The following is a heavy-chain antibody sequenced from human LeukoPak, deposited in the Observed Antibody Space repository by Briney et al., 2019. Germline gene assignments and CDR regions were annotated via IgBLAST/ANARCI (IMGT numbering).Heavy chain of an antibody. Sequence: GGSLRLSCAASGFTVSSNYMSWVRQAPGKGLEWVSVIYSGGSTYYADSVKGRFTISRDNSKNTLYLQMNSLRAEDTAVYYCAREYYYGSGSYYKGNWFDPWGQGTLVTVSS. V-gene: IGHV3-66*01. CDR3: AREYYYGSGSYYKGNWFDP. J-gene: IGHJ5*02. D-gene: IGHD3-10*01. CDR1: GFTVSSNY. CDR2: IYSGGST.